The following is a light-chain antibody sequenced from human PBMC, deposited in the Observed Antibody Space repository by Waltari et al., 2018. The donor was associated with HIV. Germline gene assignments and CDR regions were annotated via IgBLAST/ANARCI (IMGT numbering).Light chain of an antibody. CDR3: QQYHNWPIT. CDR1: QSIRTN. CDR2: GAS. J-gene: IGKJ4*01. Sequence: ILMTQSPVTLSVSPGDRATLSCWASQSIRTNLAWYEQKPGQTPRLLIYGASTRATCTPARFSGSWSWTEFTLTISSLQSEDLAFYYCQQYHNWPITFGGGTKVEIK. V-gene: IGKV3D-15*01.